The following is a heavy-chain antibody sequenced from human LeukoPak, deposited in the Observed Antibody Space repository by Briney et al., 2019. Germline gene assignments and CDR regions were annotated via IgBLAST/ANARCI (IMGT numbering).Heavy chain of an antibody. Sequence: GGSLRLSCAASGFTFSKYAMSWVRQAPGKGLEWVSAITGGGSGIYYADSMKSRFTISRDSSKNTLYLQINSLRAEDTAVYYCAKWGDYDVLTGYYVSDYWGQGTLVTVSS. V-gene: IGHV3-23*01. D-gene: IGHD3-9*01. J-gene: IGHJ4*02. CDR3: AKWGDYDVLTGYYVSDY. CDR1: GFTFSKYA. CDR2: ITGGGSGI.